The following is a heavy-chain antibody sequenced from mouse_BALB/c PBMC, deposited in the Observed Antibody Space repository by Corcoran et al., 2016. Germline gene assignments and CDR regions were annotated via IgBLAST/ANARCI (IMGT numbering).Heavy chain of an antibody. CDR2: INTYTGEP. Sequence: QIQLVQPGPELKKPGETVKIACKASGYTFTNYGLNWVKQAPGKGLKWMGWINTYTGEPTYADDFKGRFAFSLETSASTAYLQINNHKNEDTATYFCARYGNYVYHDYWGQGTTLTVSS. V-gene: IGHV9-3-1*01. CDR3: ARYGNYVYHDY. CDR1: GYTFTNYG. D-gene: IGHD2-1*01. J-gene: IGHJ2*01.